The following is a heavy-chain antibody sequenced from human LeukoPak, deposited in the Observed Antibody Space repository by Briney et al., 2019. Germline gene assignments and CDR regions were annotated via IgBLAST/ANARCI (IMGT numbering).Heavy chain of an antibody. J-gene: IGHJ3*01. V-gene: IGHV3-13*01. CDR1: GFSFRSYD. CDR2: IATTGDT. D-gene: IGHD1-26*01. CDR3: ARGTVGAGVFDL. Sequence: GGSLRLSCAASGFSFRSYDMHWVRQATGKGLEWVSAIATTGDTYYPGSVKGRFTISRENAKNSLYLQMNSLRAGDTAVYYCARGTVGAGVFDLWGPGTMVTVSS.